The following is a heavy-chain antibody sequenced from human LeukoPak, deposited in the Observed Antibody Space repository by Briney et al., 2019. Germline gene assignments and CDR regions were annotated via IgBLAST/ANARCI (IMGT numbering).Heavy chain of an antibody. CDR2: INAGNGDT. CDR1: GYIFTSYA. V-gene: IGHV1-3*01. J-gene: IGHJ4*02. Sequence: ASVKVSCKASGYIFTSYAMHWVRQAPGQRLEWMGWINAGNGDTKYSQKFQGRVTITRDTSASTAYMELSSLRSEDTAVYYCARGPIVGATSPFDYWGQGTLVTVSS. CDR3: ARGPIVGATSPFDY. D-gene: IGHD1-26*01.